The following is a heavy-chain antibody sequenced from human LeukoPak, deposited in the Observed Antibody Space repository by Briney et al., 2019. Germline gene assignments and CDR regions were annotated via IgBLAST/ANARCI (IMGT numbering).Heavy chain of an antibody. J-gene: IGHJ3*02. D-gene: IGHD3-16*01. CDR1: GGTFSGYA. Sequence: ASVKVSCKASGGTFSGYAISWVRQAPGKGLEWMGGFDPEDGETIYAQKFQGRVTMTEDTSTDTAYMELSSLRSEDTAVYYCATVGAPPYPFGGVSAAGAFDIWGQGTMVTVSS. V-gene: IGHV1-24*01. CDR2: FDPEDGET. CDR3: ATVGAPPYPFGGVSAAGAFDI.